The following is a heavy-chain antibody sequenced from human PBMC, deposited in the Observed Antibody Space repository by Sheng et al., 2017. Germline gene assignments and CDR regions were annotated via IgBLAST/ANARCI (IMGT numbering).Heavy chain of an antibody. V-gene: IGHV4-34*01. J-gene: IGHJ4*02. D-gene: IGHD1-26*01. CDR3: ARGQGSGLSTRGYYFDLR. Sequence: QVQLQQWGAGLLKPSETLSLTCAVYGGSFSGYYWSWIRQPPGKGLEWIGEINHSGSTNYNPSLKSRVTISVDTSKNQFSLKLSSVTAADTAVYYCARGQGSGLSTRGYYFDLRGDQGTLV. CDR2: INHSGST. CDR1: GGSFSGYY.